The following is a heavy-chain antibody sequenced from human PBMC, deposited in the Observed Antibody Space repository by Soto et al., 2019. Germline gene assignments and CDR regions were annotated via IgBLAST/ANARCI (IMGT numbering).Heavy chain of an antibody. CDR1: GFTFSSYA. D-gene: IGHD3-22*01. Sequence: LRLSCAASGFTFSSYAMHWVRQAPGKGLEWVAVISYDGSNKYYADSVKGRFTISRDNSKNTLYLQMNSLRAEDTAVYYCARASYYYDSSGFLDYWGQGTLVTVSS. J-gene: IGHJ4*02. CDR2: ISYDGSNK. CDR3: ARASYYYDSSGFLDY. V-gene: IGHV3-30-3*01.